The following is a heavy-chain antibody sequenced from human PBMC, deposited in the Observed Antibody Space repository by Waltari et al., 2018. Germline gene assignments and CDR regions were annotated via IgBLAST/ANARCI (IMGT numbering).Heavy chain of an antibody. CDR2: INTNSGGT. J-gene: IGHJ5*02. D-gene: IGHD6-13*01. CDR1: ASPFTGYY. Sequence: QVQLVQSGAEMKKPGASMQVSCEASASPFTGYYIHWVRQAPGQGLEWMGWINTNSGGTNYAQRFQGRVTMTRDTSIDYMELSRLRSDDTAVYYCAIAAPGTSPDPWGQGTLVTVSP. CDR3: AIAAPGTSPDP. V-gene: IGHV1-2*02.